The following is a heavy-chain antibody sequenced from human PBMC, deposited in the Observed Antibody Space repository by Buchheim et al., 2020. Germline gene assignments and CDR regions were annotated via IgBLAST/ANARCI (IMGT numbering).Heavy chain of an antibody. CDR3: ARDLRCSGGSCYSGLDYYYYYGMDV. Sequence: QVQLQESGPGLVKPSGTLSLTCAVSGGSISSSNWWSWVRQPPGKGLEWIGEIYHSGSTNYNPSLKSRVTISVDKSKNQFSLKLSSVTAADTAMYYCARDLRCSGGSCYSGLDYYYYYGMDVWGQGTT. CDR1: GGSISSSNW. D-gene: IGHD2-15*01. V-gene: IGHV4-4*02. J-gene: IGHJ6*02. CDR2: IYHSGST.